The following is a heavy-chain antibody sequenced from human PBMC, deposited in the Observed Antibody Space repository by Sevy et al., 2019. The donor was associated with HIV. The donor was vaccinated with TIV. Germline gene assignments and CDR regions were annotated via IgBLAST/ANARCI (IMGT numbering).Heavy chain of an antibody. CDR2: IIPIFGTA. CDR1: GGTFSSYA. CDR3: ARDQEGGLDY. J-gene: IGHJ4*02. D-gene: IGHD3-16*01. Sequence: AAVKVSCKASGGTFSSYAISWVRQAPGQGLEWMGGIIPIFGTANYAQKFQGRVTITADKSTSTAYMELSSLRSEDTAVYYCARDQEGGLDYWGQGTLVTVSS. V-gene: IGHV1-69*06.